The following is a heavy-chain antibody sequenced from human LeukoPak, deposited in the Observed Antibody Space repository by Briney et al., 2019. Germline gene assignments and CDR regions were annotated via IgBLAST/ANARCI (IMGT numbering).Heavy chain of an antibody. CDR3: ARDRPHYDKGDMDV. V-gene: IGHV3-53*01. Sequence: PGGSLRLSCAASGFSVSGHYMSWVRQAPGKGLQWVSILFTDGTTYYADSVRGRFAISRDSYRNTLYLHMTGLRADDTALYFCARDRPHYDKGDMDVWGQGTMVTVSS. D-gene: IGHD3-16*01. J-gene: IGHJ6*02. CDR2: LFTDGTT. CDR1: GFSVSGHY.